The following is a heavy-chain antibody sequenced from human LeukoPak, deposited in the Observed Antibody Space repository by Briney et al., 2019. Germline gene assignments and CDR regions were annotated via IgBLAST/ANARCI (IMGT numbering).Heavy chain of an antibody. CDR1: GGTFSRYA. J-gene: IGHJ4*02. V-gene: IGHV1-69*13. D-gene: IGHD5-12*01. CDR2: ISPIFGTV. CDR3: ARRVLRRGYSGYGGLDY. Sequence: SVKVSCKASGGTFSRYAISWVRQAPGQGLEWMGGISPIFGTVNYAQRFQGRVTITADESTSTAYMELSSLRSEDTAVYYCARRVLRRGYSGYGGLDYWGQGTLVTVSS.